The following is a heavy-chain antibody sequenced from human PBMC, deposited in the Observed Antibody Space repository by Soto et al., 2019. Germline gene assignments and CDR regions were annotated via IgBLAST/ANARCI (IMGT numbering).Heavy chain of an antibody. CDR1: GYTFTSYA. CDR2: INAGNGNT. V-gene: IGHV1-3*01. CDR3: ARKADIVVVPAARDNWFDP. J-gene: IGHJ5*02. Sequence: GASVKVSCKASGYTFTSYAMHWVRQAPGQRLEWMGWINAGNGNTKYSQKFQGRVTITRDTSASTAYIELSSLRSEDTAVYYCARKADIVVVPAARDNWFDPWGQGTLVTVSS. D-gene: IGHD2-2*01.